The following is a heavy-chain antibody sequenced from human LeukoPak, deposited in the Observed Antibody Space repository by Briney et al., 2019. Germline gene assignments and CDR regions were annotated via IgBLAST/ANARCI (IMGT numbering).Heavy chain of an antibody. CDR2: IYTSGST. Sequence: SQTLSLTCTVSGGSISSGSYYWSWIRQPAGKGLEWIGRIYTSGSTNYNPSLKSRVTISVDTSKNQSSLKLSSVTAADTAVYYCARVPLLIVVVPAAHNDAFDIWGQGTMVTVSS. V-gene: IGHV4-61*02. J-gene: IGHJ3*02. D-gene: IGHD2-2*01. CDR1: GGSISSGSYY. CDR3: ARVPLLIVVVPAAHNDAFDI.